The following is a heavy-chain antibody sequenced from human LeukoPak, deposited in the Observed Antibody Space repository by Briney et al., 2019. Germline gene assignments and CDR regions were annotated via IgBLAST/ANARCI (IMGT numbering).Heavy chain of an antibody. J-gene: IGHJ4*02. Sequence: GGSLRLSCSASGFTFSSYAMHWVRQAPGKGLEYVSAISSNGGSTDYADSVKGRFTISRDDSRNTLYLQMNSLRGDDTAVYYCAKDVGKWESLHFFDYWGQGTLVTVSS. V-gene: IGHV3-64*04. CDR1: GFTFSSYA. CDR2: ISSNGGST. CDR3: AKDVGKWESLHFFDY. D-gene: IGHD1-26*01.